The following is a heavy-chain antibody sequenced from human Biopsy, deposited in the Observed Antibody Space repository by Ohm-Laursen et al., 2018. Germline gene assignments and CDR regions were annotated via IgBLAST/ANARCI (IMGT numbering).Heavy chain of an antibody. CDR3: ARGGLNYWYFDL. CDR2: INPNSGGT. J-gene: IGHJ2*01. CDR1: GYTFTDSY. V-gene: IGHV1-2*02. Sequence: GSSVKVSCKASGYTFTDSYMHWVRQAPGQGLEWMGWINPNSGGTNYAQKFQGRVTMTRDTSMSTAYVELNRLRSDDTAVYYCARGGLNYWYFDLWGRGTLVTVSS. D-gene: IGHD1-26*01.